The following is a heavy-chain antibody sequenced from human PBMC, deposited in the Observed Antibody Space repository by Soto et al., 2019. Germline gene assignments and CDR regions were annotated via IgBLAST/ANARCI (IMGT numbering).Heavy chain of an antibody. J-gene: IGHJ6*02. CDR1: GFAFKSYG. CDR2: IKSDGFST. V-gene: IGHV3-30*02. D-gene: IGHD3-10*01. Sequence: GGSLRLSCVASGFAFKSYGMHWVRQAPGKGPEWVAVIKSDGFSTDYVDSVKGRFAIFRDNSRNTLYLQMNSLRAEDTAVYYCAKERLWFGEYYYYYGMDVWGQGTTVTVSS. CDR3: AKERLWFGEYYYYYGMDV.